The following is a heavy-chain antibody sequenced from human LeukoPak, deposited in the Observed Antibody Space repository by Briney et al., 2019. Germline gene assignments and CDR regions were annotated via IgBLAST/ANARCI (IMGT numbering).Heavy chain of an antibody. D-gene: IGHD4-11*01. CDR3: ARSGGLQKFDY. Sequence: GGSLRLSCAASGFTFSQYWMSWVRQAPGKGLQWLAVISYDGNTIHYADSVKGRFIISRDTSKNTLYLQMNSLRAEDTAVYYCARSGGLQKFDYWGQGTLVTVSS. V-gene: IGHV3-30-3*01. CDR1: GFTFSQYW. CDR2: ISYDGNTI. J-gene: IGHJ4*02.